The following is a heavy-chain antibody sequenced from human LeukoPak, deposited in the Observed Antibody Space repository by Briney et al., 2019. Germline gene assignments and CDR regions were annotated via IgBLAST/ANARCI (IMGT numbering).Heavy chain of an antibody. D-gene: IGHD1-14*01. V-gene: IGHV3-11*04. CDR2: ISSSGSNM. CDR1: GFTFSDYY. CDR3: ARDSPNRGPNDAFDI. J-gene: IGHJ3*02. Sequence: GGSLRLSCAASGFTFSDYYMSWIRQVPGKGLEWVSYISSSGSNMYYADSVKGRFTISRDNAKNTLYLQMNSLRAEDTAVYYCARDSPNRGPNDAFDIWGQGTMVTVSS.